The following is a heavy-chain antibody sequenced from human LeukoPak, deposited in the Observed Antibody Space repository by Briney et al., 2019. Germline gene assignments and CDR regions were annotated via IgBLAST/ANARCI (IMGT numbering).Heavy chain of an antibody. Sequence: ASVKVSCKASGYTFSDECMYWVRQAPGQGLEWMGWINTKSGDTRYAQKFQGRVTMTRDTSIGTIFMELSGLRSDDTGVYYCARDGDSPMVDFDYWGQGTLVTVSS. CDR2: INTKSGDT. V-gene: IGHV1-2*02. D-gene: IGHD5-18*01. CDR3: ARDGDSPMVDFDY. CDR1: GYTFSDEC. J-gene: IGHJ4*02.